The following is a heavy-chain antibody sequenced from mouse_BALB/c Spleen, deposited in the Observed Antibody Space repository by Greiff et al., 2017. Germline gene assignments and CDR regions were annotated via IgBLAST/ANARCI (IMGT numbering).Heavy chain of an antibody. Sequence: VQLVESGAELVRPGSSVKISCKASGYAFSSYWMNWVKQRPGQGLEWIGQIYPGDGDTNYNGKFKGKATLTADKSSSTAYMHLSSLTSEDSAVYFCARGEGYAMDYWGQGTSVTVSS. J-gene: IGHJ4*01. V-gene: IGHV1-80*01. CDR2: IYPGDGDT. CDR1: GYAFSSYW. CDR3: ARGEGYAMDY.